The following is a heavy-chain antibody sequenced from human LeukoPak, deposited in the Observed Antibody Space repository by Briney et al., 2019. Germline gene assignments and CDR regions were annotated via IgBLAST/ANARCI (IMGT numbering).Heavy chain of an antibody. CDR2: VSETGDGT. Sequence: GGSLRLSCAVSGFSFSSYAMSWVRQAPGKGLEWVSTVSETGDGTYYADSVKGRFIISRDNSKNTLYLQMNSLRAEDTAVYYCARDPRIAAAGRPYYYYYGMDVWGQGTTVTVSS. CDR1: GFSFSSYA. J-gene: IGHJ6*02. V-gene: IGHV3-23*01. CDR3: ARDPRIAAAGRPYYYYYGMDV. D-gene: IGHD6-13*01.